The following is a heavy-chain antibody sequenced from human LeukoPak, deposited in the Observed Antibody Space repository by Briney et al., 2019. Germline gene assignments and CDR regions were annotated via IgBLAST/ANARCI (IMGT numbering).Heavy chain of an antibody. V-gene: IGHV3-30*02. CDR3: ARDSSIGYDRVNFDY. Sequence: GGSLRLSCGASGFTFTNYGMHWVRQAPGKGLEWVAFIRNDGSNKYYADSVKGRFTISRDNSKNTLFLQMNSLRAEDTAVYYCARDSSIGYDRVNFDYWGQGTLVTVSS. CDR1: GFTFTNYG. J-gene: IGHJ4*02. D-gene: IGHD3-22*01. CDR2: IRNDGSNK.